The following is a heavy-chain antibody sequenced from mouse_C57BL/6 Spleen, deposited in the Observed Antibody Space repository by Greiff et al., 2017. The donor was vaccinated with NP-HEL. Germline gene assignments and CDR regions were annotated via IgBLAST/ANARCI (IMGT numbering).Heavy chain of an antibody. V-gene: IGHV1-59*01. CDR3: ARRYYGNPYYFDY. CDR2: IDPSDSYT. D-gene: IGHD2-1*01. Sequence: VQLQQPGAELVRPGTSVKLSCKASGYTFTSYWMHWVKQRPGQGLEWIGVIDPSDSYTNYNQKFKGKATLTVDTSSSTAYMQLSSLTSEDSAVYYCARRYYGNPYYFDYWGQGTTLTVSS. CDR1: GYTFTSYW. J-gene: IGHJ2*01.